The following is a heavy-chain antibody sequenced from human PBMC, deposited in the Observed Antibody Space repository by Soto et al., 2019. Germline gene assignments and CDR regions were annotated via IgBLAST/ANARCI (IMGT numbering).Heavy chain of an antibody. CDR1: GGSISSGGYY. CDR3: ARYGSGSYYPTTFDY. V-gene: IGHV4-31*03. CDR2: SYYSGST. D-gene: IGHD3-10*01. J-gene: IGHJ4*02. Sequence: QVQLQESGPGLVKPSQTLSLTCTVSGGSISSGGYYWSWIRQPPGKGLECIGYSYYSGSTYYNPSLKSRVTISVDTSEKQFSLKLSSVTAADTAVYYCARYGSGSYYPTTFDYWGQGTLVTVSS.